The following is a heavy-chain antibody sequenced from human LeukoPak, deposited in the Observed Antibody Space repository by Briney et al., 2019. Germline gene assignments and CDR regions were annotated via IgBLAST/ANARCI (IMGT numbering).Heavy chain of an antibody. CDR2: IYYSGST. CDR3: ARVVGSNFDY. J-gene: IGHJ4*02. Sequence: SETLSLTCTVSGGSISSYYWSWIRQPPGKGLEWIGYIYYSGSTNYNPSLKSRVTISVDTSKNQFSLTLSSVTAADTAVYYCARVVGSNFDYWGQGTLVTVSS. D-gene: IGHD6-19*01. V-gene: IGHV4-59*08. CDR1: GGSISSYY.